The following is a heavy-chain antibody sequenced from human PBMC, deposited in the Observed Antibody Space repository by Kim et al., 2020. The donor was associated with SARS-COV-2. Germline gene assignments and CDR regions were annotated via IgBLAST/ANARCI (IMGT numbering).Heavy chain of an antibody. V-gene: IGHV1-3*01. CDR1: GYTFTTYA. Sequence: ASVKVSCKTSGYTFTTYAMQWVRQAPGQRLEWMGWINPGKGTTKYSEKFQGRVTITRDTSARTAYMELSSLRPEDTAVYYCARSVAIMPPGIDVWGQGTTVTVSS. CDR3: ARSVAIMPPGIDV. J-gene: IGHJ6*02. D-gene: IGHD2-21*01. CDR2: INPGKGTT.